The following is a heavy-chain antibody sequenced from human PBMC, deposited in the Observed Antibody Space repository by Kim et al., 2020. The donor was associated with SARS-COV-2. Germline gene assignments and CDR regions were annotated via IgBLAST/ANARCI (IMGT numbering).Heavy chain of an antibody. CDR1: GASISRYY. CDR3: ARVSGYYYYMDV. CDR2: VYAGGST. V-gene: IGHV4-4*07. J-gene: IGHJ6*03. Sequence: SETLSLTCAVSGASISRYYWSWIRQPAGKGLEWIGRVYAGGSTNYNPSLKGRVTISVDTSKTQFSLKLNSVTAADTAMYYCARVSGYYYYMDVWGKGTTVTVSS. D-gene: IGHD2-15*01.